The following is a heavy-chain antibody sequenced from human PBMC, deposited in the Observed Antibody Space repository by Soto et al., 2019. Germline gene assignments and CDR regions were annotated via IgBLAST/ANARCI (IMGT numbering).Heavy chain of an antibody. J-gene: IGHJ4*02. V-gene: IGHV3-49*03. Sequence: GVSLRLSCTASGFTFGDYAMSWFRQAPGKGLEWVGFIRSKAYGGTTEYAASVKGRFTISRDDSKSIAYLQMNSLKTEDTAVYYCTRDPFPPGVVADYWGQGTLVTVSS. D-gene: IGHD3-3*01. CDR3: TRDPFPPGVVADY. CDR1: GFTFGDYA. CDR2: IRSKAYGGTT.